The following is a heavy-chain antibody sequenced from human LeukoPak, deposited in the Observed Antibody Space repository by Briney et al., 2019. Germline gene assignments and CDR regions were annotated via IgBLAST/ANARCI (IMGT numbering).Heavy chain of an antibody. V-gene: IGHV3-53*01. CDR3: AKVPVPAATYYYYYYYGMDV. J-gene: IGHJ6*02. CDR1: GFTVSSNY. D-gene: IGHD2-2*01. CDR2: IYSGGST. Sequence: GGSLRLSCAASGFTVSSNYMSWVRQAPGKGLEWVSVIYSGGSTYYADSVKGRFTISGDNSKNTLYLQMNSLRAEDTAVYYCAKVPVPAATYYYYYYYGMDVWGQGTTVTVSS.